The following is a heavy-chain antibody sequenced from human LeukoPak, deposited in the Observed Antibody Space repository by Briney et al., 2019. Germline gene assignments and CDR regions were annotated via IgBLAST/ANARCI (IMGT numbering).Heavy chain of an antibody. J-gene: IGHJ4*02. Sequence: SETLSLTCAVYGGSFSGYYWSWIRQHPGKGLEWIGYIYYSGSTYYNPSLKSRVTISVDTSKNQFSLKLSSVTAADTAVYYCARVPITMVRGLYYFDYWGQGTLVTVSS. V-gene: IGHV4-31*11. CDR3: ARVPITMVRGLYYFDY. D-gene: IGHD3-10*01. CDR2: IYYSGST. CDR1: GGSFSGYY.